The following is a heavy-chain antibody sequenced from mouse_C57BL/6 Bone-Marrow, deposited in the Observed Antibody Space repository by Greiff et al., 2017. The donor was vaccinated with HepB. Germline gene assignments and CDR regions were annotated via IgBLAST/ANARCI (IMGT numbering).Heavy chain of an antibody. CDR1: GYSITSGYY. Sequence: VQLQQSGPGLVKPSQSLSLTCSVTGYSITSGYYWNWIRQFPGNKLEWMGYISYDGSNNYNPSLKNRISITRDTSKNQFFLKLNSVTTEDTATYYCARRLLRNFDYWGQGTTLTVSS. V-gene: IGHV3-6*01. CDR3: ARRLLRNFDY. D-gene: IGHD2-3*01. J-gene: IGHJ2*01. CDR2: ISYDGSN.